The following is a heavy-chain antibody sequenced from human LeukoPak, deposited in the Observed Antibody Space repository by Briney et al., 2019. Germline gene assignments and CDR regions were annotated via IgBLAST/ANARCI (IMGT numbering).Heavy chain of an antibody. Sequence: GGSLRLSCAASGFTFSSYAMSWVRQAPGKGLEWVSAISGSGGSTYYADSVKGRFTISRDNSKNTLYLQMNSLRAEDTAVYYCAPPLGRYYYYGMDVWGQGTTVTVSS. V-gene: IGHV3-23*01. D-gene: IGHD3-16*01. CDR2: ISGSGGST. CDR1: GFTFSSYA. CDR3: APPLGRYYYYGMDV. J-gene: IGHJ6*02.